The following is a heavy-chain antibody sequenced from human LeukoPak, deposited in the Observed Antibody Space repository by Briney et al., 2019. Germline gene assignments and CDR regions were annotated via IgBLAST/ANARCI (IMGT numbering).Heavy chain of an antibody. Sequence: KPSETLSLTCSVSGGSVSSASHYWSWIRQPPGKGLEWIGDIFYSGSTSYNSSLKSRVTISVDTSKNQFSLKLRPVIAADTAVYYCARLVAAAAAGRFDPWGQGTLVTVSS. J-gene: IGHJ5*02. CDR1: GGSVSSASHY. CDR3: ARLVAAAAAGRFDP. V-gene: IGHV4-61*01. CDR2: IFYSGST. D-gene: IGHD6-13*01.